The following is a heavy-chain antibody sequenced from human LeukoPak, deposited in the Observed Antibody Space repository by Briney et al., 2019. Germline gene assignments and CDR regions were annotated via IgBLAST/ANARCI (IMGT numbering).Heavy chain of an antibody. CDR1: GFMFRSYS. D-gene: IGHD3-10*01. V-gene: IGHV3-21*01. CDR2: TDNSSSYI. CDR3: ARERGEDYYGSGNYLRAFDI. J-gene: IGHJ3*02. Sequence: PGGSLRLSCAASGFMFRSYSMNWVRQAPGKGLEWVSSTDNSSSYIFYADSDKGRFTISRDNGKKSLSLQMNSLRAEDTAVYYCARERGEDYYGSGNYLRAFDIWGEGTMVTVSS.